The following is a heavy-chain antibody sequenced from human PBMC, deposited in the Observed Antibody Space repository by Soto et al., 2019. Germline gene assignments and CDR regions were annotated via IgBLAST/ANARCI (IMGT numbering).Heavy chain of an antibody. CDR1: GDSITSSNW. D-gene: IGHD1-1*01. Sequence: QVQLQESGPGLVKPSGTLSLTCAVSGDSITSSNWWSWVRQAPGKGLEWFGEIYHSGATTCNPSPKSRATISVDPSNNHFSLKLTSVTAADTAVYFCARDLGTGTDYWGRGTLVTVAS. CDR3: ARDLGTGTDY. J-gene: IGHJ4*02. CDR2: IYHSGAT. V-gene: IGHV4-4*02.